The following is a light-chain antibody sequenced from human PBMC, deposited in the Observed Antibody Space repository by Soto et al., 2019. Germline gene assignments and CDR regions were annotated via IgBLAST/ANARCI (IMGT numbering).Light chain of an antibody. CDR1: NIGSKS. CDR2: YDS. Sequence: SYELTQPPSVSVAPGKTARITCGGNNIGSKSVHWYQQKPGQAPVLVIYYDSDRPSGIPERFSGSNSGNTATLTISRVEAGGEADYYCQVWDSSSDHADVVFGGGTKVTVL. J-gene: IGLJ2*01. CDR3: QVWDSSSDHADVV. V-gene: IGLV3-21*04.